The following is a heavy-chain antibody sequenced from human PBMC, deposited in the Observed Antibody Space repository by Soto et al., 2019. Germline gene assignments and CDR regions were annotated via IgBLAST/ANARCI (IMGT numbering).Heavy chain of an antibody. J-gene: IGHJ1*01. D-gene: IGHD3-22*01. CDR3: ASTTENYDDTSGYIH. Sequence: SETLSLTCTVSGGSISSGGYYWSWIRQHPGKGLEWIGYIYYSRSTNYNPSLKSRVTISVDTSKNQFSLKLNSVTAADTAVYYFASTTENYDDTSGYIHWGQGTLVTVSS. CDR2: IYYSRST. CDR1: GGSISSGGYY. V-gene: IGHV4-61*08.